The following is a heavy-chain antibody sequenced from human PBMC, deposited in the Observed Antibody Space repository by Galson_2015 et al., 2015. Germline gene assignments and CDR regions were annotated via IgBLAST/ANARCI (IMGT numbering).Heavy chain of an antibody. CDR2: IYPGGSDT. D-gene: IGHD2-2*01. CDR3: ARHLVVVPAAIQLDY. Sequence: QSGAEVKKPGESLKISCKGSGYSFTSYWIGWVRQMPGKGLEWMGIIYPGGSDTRYSPSLQGQVTISADKSISTAYLQWSSLKASDTAMYYCARHLVVVPAAIQLDYWGQGTLVTVSS. V-gene: IGHV5-51*01. J-gene: IGHJ4*02. CDR1: GYSFTSYW.